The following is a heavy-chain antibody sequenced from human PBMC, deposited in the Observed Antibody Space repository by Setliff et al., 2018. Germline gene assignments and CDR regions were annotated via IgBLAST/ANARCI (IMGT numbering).Heavy chain of an antibody. J-gene: IGHJ5*02. CDR3: ARYNSAAGSFDP. CDR1: GGSFSDYY. V-gene: IGHV4-34*10. CDR2: INHSGST. Sequence: SETLSLTCTVYGGSFSDYYWGWVRQPPGKGLEWIGEINHSGSTNYNPSLKSRVTMSVDTSKNQFSLMLTSVTAADTAMYYCARYNSAAGSFDPWGQGTLVTVSS. D-gene: IGHD2-21*01.